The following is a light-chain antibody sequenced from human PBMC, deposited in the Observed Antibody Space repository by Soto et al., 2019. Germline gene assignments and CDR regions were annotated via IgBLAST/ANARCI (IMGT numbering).Light chain of an antibody. V-gene: IGKV3-11*01. CDR1: QSVSSY. CDR3: QQRSNGPTTYT. J-gene: IGKJ2*01. Sequence: EIVLTQSPATLSLSPGERATLSCRASQSVSSYLAWYQQKPGQAPRLLIYDASNRATGIPARFSGSGSGTDFTLTIRSLEPEDIAVYYCQQRSNGPTTYTFGQGTKLEIK. CDR2: DAS.